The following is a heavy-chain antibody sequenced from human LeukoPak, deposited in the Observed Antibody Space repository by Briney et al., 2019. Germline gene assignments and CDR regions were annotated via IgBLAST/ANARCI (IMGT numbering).Heavy chain of an antibody. CDR3: AKSGGYGLIDY. J-gene: IGHJ4*02. Sequence: SETLSLTCTVSGDSISSSSYYWGWIRQPPGKGLEWIGNIYSSGSTYYNASLQSRVTISIDTSKNQFSLRLNSVTAADTAMYFCAKSGGYGLIDYWGQGTRVTVSS. V-gene: IGHV4-39*01. D-gene: IGHD1-26*01. CDR1: GDSISSSSYY. CDR2: IYSSGST.